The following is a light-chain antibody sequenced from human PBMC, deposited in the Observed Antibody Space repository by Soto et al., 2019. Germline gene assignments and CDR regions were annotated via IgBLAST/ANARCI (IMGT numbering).Light chain of an antibody. Sequence: IVMTQSPATLSVSPGERATLSCRASQSVSSNLAWYQQKPGQAPRLLIYGASTRATGIPARFSGSGSGTEFTLTISSLQSEDFAVYYCQQYKHWPPYTFGQGTKLEIK. CDR3: QQYKHWPPYT. CDR2: GAS. CDR1: QSVSSN. V-gene: IGKV3-15*01. J-gene: IGKJ2*01.